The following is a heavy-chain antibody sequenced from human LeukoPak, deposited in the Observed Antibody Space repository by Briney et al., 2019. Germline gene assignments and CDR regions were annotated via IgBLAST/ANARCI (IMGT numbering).Heavy chain of an antibody. CDR1: GYTFSGYY. Sequence: SVKVSCTASGYTFSGYYRHWVRQAPGQGLEWMGRIIPIVGIAYYAQKLQGGFTITARKSTSTAHMELSSMRSEDTAVYHCARHKYYDILTGYEHYCYFHLWGRGPLVTVSS. CDR2: IIPIVGIA. J-gene: IGHJ2*01. V-gene: IGHV1-69*02. CDR3: ARHKYYDILTGYEHYCYFHL. D-gene: IGHD3-9*01.